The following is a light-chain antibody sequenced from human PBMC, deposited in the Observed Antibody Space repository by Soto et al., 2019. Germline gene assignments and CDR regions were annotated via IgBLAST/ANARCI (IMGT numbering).Light chain of an antibody. Sequence: EIVMTQSPATLSVSPGERSTLSFSSSQSVSSKLAWYQQKPGQAPRLLIYGASTRATGIPARFSGSGSGTEFTLTISSLEPEDFAVYYCQQRSNWPPITFGQGTRLEIK. V-gene: IGKV3-15*01. CDR2: GAS. CDR3: QQRSNWPPIT. J-gene: IGKJ5*01. CDR1: QSVSSK.